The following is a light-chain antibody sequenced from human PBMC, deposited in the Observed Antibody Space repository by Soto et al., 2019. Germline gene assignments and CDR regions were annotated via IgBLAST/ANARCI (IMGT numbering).Light chain of an antibody. CDR2: HAS. Sequence: DIQMTQSPSSLSASIGDRVTITCQASQNITNNLSWYQQKPGKAPNLLIYHASKLAKGVTSRFSGSGSGTEFTLTISSLQPDDFATYYCQQYNSYPWTFGQGTKVDIK. CDR3: QQYNSYPWT. J-gene: IGKJ1*01. V-gene: IGKV1-33*01. CDR1: QNITNN.